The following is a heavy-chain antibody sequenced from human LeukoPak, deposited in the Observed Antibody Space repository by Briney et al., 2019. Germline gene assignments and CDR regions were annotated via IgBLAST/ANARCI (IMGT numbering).Heavy chain of an antibody. Sequence: PGGSLRLSCAASGFTFSRNYMSWVRQAPGKGLEWVSVIYSGGSTNYADSVKGRFTISRDNSKNTLYLQMNSLRAEDTAVYYCATGAEDSTLYYYYGMDVWGQGTTVTVSS. J-gene: IGHJ6*02. V-gene: IGHV3-66*01. CDR2: IYSGGST. D-gene: IGHD2-15*01. CDR3: ATGAEDSTLYYYYGMDV. CDR1: GFTFSRNY.